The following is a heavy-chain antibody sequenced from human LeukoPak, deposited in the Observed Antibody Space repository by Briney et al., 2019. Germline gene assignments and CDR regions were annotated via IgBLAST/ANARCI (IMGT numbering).Heavy chain of an antibody. D-gene: IGHD2-21*01. J-gene: IGHJ6*03. V-gene: IGHV3-23*01. CDR2: ISGSGGST. Sequence: GGSLRLSCAASGFTFDDYGMSWVRQAPGKGLEWVSAISGSGGSTYYADSVKGRFTISRDNSKNTLYLQMNSLRAEDTAVYYCAAISSYYYMDVWGKGTTVTISS. CDR3: AAISSYYYMDV. CDR1: GFTFDDYG.